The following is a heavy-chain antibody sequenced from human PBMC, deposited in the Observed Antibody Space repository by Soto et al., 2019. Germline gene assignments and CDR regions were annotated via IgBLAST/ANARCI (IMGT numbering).Heavy chain of an antibody. D-gene: IGHD2-15*01. CDR2: IYYSGST. Sequence: QLQLQESGPGLVKPSETLSLTCTVSGGSISSSSYYWGWIRQPPGKGLEWIGSIYYSGSTYYNPSLKSLVPLSVDTSKNLFSLKLSSVTAADTAVYYCARHTPAISISDHWGQGTLVTVSS. J-gene: IGHJ4*02. V-gene: IGHV4-39*01. CDR1: GGSISSSSYY. CDR3: ARHTPAISISDH.